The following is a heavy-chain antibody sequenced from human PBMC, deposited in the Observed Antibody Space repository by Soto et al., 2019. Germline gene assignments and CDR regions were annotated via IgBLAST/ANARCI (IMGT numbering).Heavy chain of an antibody. D-gene: IGHD2-15*01. CDR3: ARLVQLLQGRWFDP. CDR1: GGSISSYY. Sequence: PSETLSLTCTVSGGSISSYYWSWIRQPPGKGLEWIGYIYYSGSTNYNPSLKSRVTISVDTSKNQFSLKLSSVTAADTAVYYCARLVQLLQGRWFDPWGQGTLVTVS. CDR2: IYYSGST. J-gene: IGHJ5*02. V-gene: IGHV4-59*08.